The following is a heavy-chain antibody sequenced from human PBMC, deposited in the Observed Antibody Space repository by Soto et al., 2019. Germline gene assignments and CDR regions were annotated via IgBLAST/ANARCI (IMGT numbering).Heavy chain of an antibody. CDR3: ARSYGSVSYGSFEP. D-gene: IGHD3-10*01. CDR1: GGGFSSYA. V-gene: IGHV1-69*01. Sequence: QLVQSGAEVKKPGSSVKVSCKASGGGFSSYAVNWVRQAPGQGLEWMGGILTIFGSTTSAQNFQGRVTITADESTVTAYIDLNSLKPDDTAVYYCARSYGSVSYGSFEPWGQGTLVSVSS. CDR2: ILTIFGST. J-gene: IGHJ5*02.